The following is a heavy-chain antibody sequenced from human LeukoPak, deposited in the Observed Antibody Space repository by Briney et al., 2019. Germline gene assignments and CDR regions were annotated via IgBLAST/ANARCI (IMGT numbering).Heavy chain of an antibody. V-gene: IGHV3-30-3*01. Sequence: GRSLRLSCAASGYTFCSYAMHWVRQAPGKGLEWVAVISYDGSNKYYADSVKGRFTISRENSKNTLYLQMNSLRAEDTAVYYCASYYYDSSGYLDYWGQGTLVTVSS. CDR2: ISYDGSNK. CDR3: ASYYYDSSGYLDY. CDR1: GYTFCSYA. D-gene: IGHD3-22*01. J-gene: IGHJ4*02.